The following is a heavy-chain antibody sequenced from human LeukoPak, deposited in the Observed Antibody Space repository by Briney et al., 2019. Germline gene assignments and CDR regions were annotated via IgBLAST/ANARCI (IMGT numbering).Heavy chain of an antibody. CDR3: ARRVTLSGRNYYFDY. D-gene: IGHD4-23*01. Sequence: GGSLRLSCAASGFTFSSYWMSWVRQAPGKGLEWVANIKQDGSEKYYVDSVKGRFTISRDNAKNSLYLQMNSLRAEDTAVYYCARRVTLSGRNYYFDYWGQGTLVTVSS. CDR1: GFTFSSYW. V-gene: IGHV3-7*01. J-gene: IGHJ4*02. CDR2: IKQDGSEK.